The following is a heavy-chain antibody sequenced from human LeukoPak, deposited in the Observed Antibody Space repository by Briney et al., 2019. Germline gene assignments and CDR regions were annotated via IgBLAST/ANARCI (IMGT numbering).Heavy chain of an antibody. Sequence: SETLSLTCTVSGGSISSGDYYWSWIPQPPGKGLEWIGYIYYSGSTYYNPSLKSRVTISVDTSKNQFSLKLSSVTAADTAVYYCARGIVEAFDIWGQGTMVTVSS. V-gene: IGHV4-30-4*01. CDR3: ARGIVEAFDI. CDR2: IYYSGST. CDR1: GGSISSGDYY. J-gene: IGHJ3*02. D-gene: IGHD3-22*01.